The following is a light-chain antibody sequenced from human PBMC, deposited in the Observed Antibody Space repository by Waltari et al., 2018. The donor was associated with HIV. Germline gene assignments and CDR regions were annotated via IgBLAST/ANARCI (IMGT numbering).Light chain of an antibody. CDR3: ASWDDSLSAVV. Sequence: QSVLTQPPSASATPGQRVPISCSGGSINIGKNFVSWYQQLPGAAPKLLIYRNTQRPSGVPDRFSASKSGTSASLAISGLRSEDEADYYCASWDDSLSAVVFGGGTRVTVL. V-gene: IGLV1-47*01. J-gene: IGLJ2*01. CDR1: SINIGKNF. CDR2: RNT.